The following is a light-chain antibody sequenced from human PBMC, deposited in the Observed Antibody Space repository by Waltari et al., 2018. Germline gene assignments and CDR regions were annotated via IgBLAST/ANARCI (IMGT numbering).Light chain of an antibody. CDR3: CSYAGNYIFI. V-gene: IGLV2-11*01. CDR2: DVT. Sequence: QSALTQPHSVSGSPGQSGTIPCTGTSRDVGYYNFVSWYQQHPGKAPKLMIYDVTKRPSGVPDRFSGSKSGNTASLTISGLQAEDEADYYCCSYAGNYIFIFATGTKVTVL. J-gene: IGLJ1*01. CDR1: SRDVGYYNF.